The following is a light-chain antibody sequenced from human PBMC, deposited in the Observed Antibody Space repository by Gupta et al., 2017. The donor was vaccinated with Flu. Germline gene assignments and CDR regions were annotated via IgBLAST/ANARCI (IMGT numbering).Light chain of an antibody. J-gene: IGKJ1*01. CDR1: QSVSSGY. V-gene: IGKV3-20*01. Sequence: EIVLTQSPGTLSLSPGERATLSCRASQSVSSGYLAWYQQKPGQTPRLLIFGASSRATGIPDRFSGSGSGTDFTLTVSRLEPEDFAVYYCQQYARSPWTFGQGTKVEIK. CDR2: GAS. CDR3: QQYARSPWT.